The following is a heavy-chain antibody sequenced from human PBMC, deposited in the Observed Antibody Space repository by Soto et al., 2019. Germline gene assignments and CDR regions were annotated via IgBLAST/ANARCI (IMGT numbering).Heavy chain of an antibody. D-gene: IGHD4-17*01. V-gene: IGHV3-30*02. J-gene: IGHJ4*02. Sequence: QVQLVESGGGLVQPGGSLRLSCVASGFTFSSNGMQWARQAPGKGLEWVAVIGYDGRNKYYADSVKGRVTISRDNSKNTLYRQSNSLTSEHTAGYPSAKDEPPDDADYLVLDFWGKGTLFTVPS. CDR3: AKDEPPDDADYLVLDF. CDR2: IGYDGRNK. CDR1: GFTFSSNG.